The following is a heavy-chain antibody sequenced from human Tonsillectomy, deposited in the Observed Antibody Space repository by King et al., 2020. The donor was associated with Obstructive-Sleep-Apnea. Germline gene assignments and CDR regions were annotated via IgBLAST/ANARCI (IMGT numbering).Heavy chain of an antibody. Sequence: VQLVESGGGLVQPGGSLRLSCAASGLTLSGYWIHWVRQVPGKGLVWVSGIESDGSSTTYADSVKGRFTISRDNAKNTLYLQMNSLSAEDTAVYYCARDIVNYGGHSLWAWGQGTLVTVSS. CDR3: ARDIVNYGGHSLWA. D-gene: IGHD4-23*01. CDR1: GLTLSGYW. J-gene: IGHJ5*02. V-gene: IGHV3-74*01. CDR2: IESDGSST.